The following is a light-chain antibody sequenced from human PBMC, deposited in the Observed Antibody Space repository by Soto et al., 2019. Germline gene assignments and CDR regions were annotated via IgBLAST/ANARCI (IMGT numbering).Light chain of an antibody. CDR1: QSIRNY. CDR3: QHHNSYSQT. CDR2: GAS. V-gene: IGKV1-5*01. J-gene: IGKJ1*01. Sequence: DFQMTQSPPTLSASVGDRVTITCRASQSIRNYLAWYQQMPGKAPKLLIYGASSLQSGVPSRFSGSGSGTEFTLTISTLQPDDFATYFCQHHNSYSQTFGQGTKVEIK.